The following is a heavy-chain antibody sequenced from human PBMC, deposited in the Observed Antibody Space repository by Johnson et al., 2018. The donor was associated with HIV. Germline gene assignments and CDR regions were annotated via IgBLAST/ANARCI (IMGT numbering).Heavy chain of an antibody. CDR3: AKDIYGYDAFDI. J-gene: IGHJ3*02. CDR1: GFTFSSYA. D-gene: IGHD5-24*01. V-gene: IGHV3-30-3*01. Sequence: QVQLVESGGGVVQTGRSLRLSCAASGFTFSSYAMHWVRQAPGKGLEWVAVISFDGGAIYYADSVEGRFTISRDNSRDTLSLQMNSLRAEDTALYYCAKDIYGYDAFDIWGQGTMVTVSS. CDR2: ISFDGGAI.